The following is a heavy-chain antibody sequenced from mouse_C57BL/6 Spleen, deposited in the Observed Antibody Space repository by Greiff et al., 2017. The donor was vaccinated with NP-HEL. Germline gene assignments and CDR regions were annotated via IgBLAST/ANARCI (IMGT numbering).Heavy chain of an antibody. CDR2: IYPRSGNT. Sequence: QVQLKESGAELARPGASVKLSCKASGYTFTSYGISWVKQRTGQGLEWIGEIYPRSGNTYYNEKFKGKATLTADKSSSTAYMELRSLTSEDSAVYFCARELLRSFDYWGQGTTLTVSS. J-gene: IGHJ2*01. D-gene: IGHD1-1*01. CDR3: ARELLRSFDY. V-gene: IGHV1-81*01. CDR1: GYTFTSYG.